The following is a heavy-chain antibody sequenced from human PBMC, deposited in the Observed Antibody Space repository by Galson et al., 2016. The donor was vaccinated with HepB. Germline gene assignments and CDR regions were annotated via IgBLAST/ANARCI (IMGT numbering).Heavy chain of an antibody. D-gene: IGHD6-19*01. CDR3: ARHLWGSGWYRAMDV. J-gene: IGHJ6*02. CDR2: IFPGDSDM. V-gene: IGHV5-51*01. CDR1: GYTFTKYW. Sequence: QSGAEVKKAGESLKISCKGFGYTFTKYWIGWVRQMPGKGLEWMGAIFPGDSDMRYSPSFQGQGTFSVDKSIDTAYMEWDSLKASDSAKCYCARHLWGSGWYRAMDVWGQGTTVTVS.